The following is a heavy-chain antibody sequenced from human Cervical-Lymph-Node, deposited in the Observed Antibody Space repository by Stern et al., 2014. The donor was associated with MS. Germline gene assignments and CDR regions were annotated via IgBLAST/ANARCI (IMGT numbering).Heavy chain of an antibody. J-gene: IGHJ4*02. CDR1: GLTLSTSF. CDR2: MLGYVSIR. V-gene: IGHV3-74*01. CDR3: ARGGRSSSLDY. D-gene: IGHD6-6*01. Sequence: EVQLVEYGGGLVQPGGSLRLAWEASGLTLSTSFMHWVRQAPGKGLVWFSLMLGYVSIRTYADSVRVRFIISRDNSKNTLYLQMNSLRAEDTAVYYFARGGRSSSLDYWGQVTLVTVSS.